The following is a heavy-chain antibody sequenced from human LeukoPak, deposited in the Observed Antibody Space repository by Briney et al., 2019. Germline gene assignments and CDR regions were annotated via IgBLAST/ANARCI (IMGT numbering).Heavy chain of an antibody. V-gene: IGHV4-31*03. J-gene: IGHJ4*02. D-gene: IGHD6-25*01. CDR2: IFYTGKT. CDR3: ARERDRLVDY. Sequence: SETLSLTCTVSGGSISSGGYFWSWIRQYPGKGLEWIGYIFYTGKTSYNPSLRGRVTMSVDTSKNQFSLNLSSVTDADTAVYYCARERDRLVDYWSQRTLVTVSS. CDR1: GGSISSGGYF.